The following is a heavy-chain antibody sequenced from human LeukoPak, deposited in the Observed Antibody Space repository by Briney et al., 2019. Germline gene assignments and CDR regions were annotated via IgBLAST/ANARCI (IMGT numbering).Heavy chain of an antibody. CDR3: ARAMRSGYDY. CDR2: IKQDGSEK. Sequence: PGGSLRLSCAASGFSFSRYWMSWVRQAPGKGLEWVANIKQDGSEKYYVVSVEGRFTISRDNAENSLYLQMNSLRDEDTAVYYCARAMRSGYDYWGQGTLVTVSS. V-gene: IGHV3-7*02. CDR1: GFSFSRYW. D-gene: IGHD5-12*01. J-gene: IGHJ4*02.